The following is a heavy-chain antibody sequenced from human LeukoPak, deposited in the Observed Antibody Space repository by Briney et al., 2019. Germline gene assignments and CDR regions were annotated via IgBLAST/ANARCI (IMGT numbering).Heavy chain of an antibody. Sequence: GESLKISCKGSGYSFTSYWIGWVRQMPGKGLEWMGIIYPGDSDTRYSPSFQGQVTISADKSISTAYLQWSSLKASDTAMYYCARIAKDGSGSYYNSPFDYWGQGTLVTVSS. V-gene: IGHV5-51*01. CDR3: ARIAKDGSGSYYNSPFDY. J-gene: IGHJ4*02. D-gene: IGHD3-10*01. CDR1: GYSFTSYW. CDR2: IYPGDSDT.